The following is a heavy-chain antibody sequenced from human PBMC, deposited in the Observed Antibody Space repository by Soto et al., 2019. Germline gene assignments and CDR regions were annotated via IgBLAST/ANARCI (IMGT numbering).Heavy chain of an antibody. V-gene: IGHV4-31*03. D-gene: IGHD3-22*01. J-gene: IGHJ6*02. CDR3: ARDFWGSCYYDSSGYDGGMDV. CDR2: IYYSGST. CDR1: GGSISSGGYY. Sequence: QVQLQESGPGLVKPSQTLSLTCTVSGGSISSGGYYWSWIRQHPGKGLEWIGYIYYSGSTYYNPSLKSRVTISVDTSKNQFSLKLSSVTAADTAVYYCARDFWGSCYYDSSGYDGGMDVWGQGTTVTVSS.